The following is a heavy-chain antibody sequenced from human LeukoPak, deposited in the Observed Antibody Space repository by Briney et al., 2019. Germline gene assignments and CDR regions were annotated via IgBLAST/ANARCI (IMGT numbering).Heavy chain of an antibody. CDR1: GFTFSSYA. Sequence: PGGSLRLSCAASGFTFSSYAMSWVRQAPGKGLEWVSAISGSGGSTYYADSVKGRFTISRDDSKNTLYLQMNSPRAEDTAVYYCAKDYLSSGWLHYYYYYYGMDVWGQGTTVTVSS. D-gene: IGHD6-19*01. V-gene: IGHV3-23*01. CDR2: ISGSGGST. CDR3: AKDYLSSGWLHYYYYYYGMDV. J-gene: IGHJ6*02.